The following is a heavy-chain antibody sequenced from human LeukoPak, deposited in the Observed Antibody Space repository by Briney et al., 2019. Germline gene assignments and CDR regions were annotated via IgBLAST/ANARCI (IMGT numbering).Heavy chain of an antibody. CDR1: GYTFTSYD. D-gene: IGHD6-6*01. CDR2: MNPNSGNT. CDR3: ARALPSSSSGFDY. J-gene: IGHJ4*02. V-gene: IGHV1-8*03. Sequence: ASVKVSCKASGYTFTSYDINWVRQATGQGLEWMRWMNPNSGNTGYAQKFQGRVTITRNTSISTAYMELSSLRSEDTAVYYCARALPSSSSGFDYWGQGTLVTVSS.